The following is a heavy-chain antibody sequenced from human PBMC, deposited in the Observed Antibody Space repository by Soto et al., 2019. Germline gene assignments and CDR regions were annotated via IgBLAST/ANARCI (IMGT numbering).Heavy chain of an antibody. CDR1: AFTSSIHC. CDR2: ISGSGGST. V-gene: IGHV3-23*01. D-gene: IGHD3-10*01. CDR3: AKGINRVSYYCGMDG. J-gene: IGHJ6*02. Sequence: GGSLRLCCAASAFTSSIHCMSLIRNPPGKRLEWVSAISGSGGSTYYTDSVKGRFTISRDNSKDTLYLQMNSLRAEDTAVYYCAKGINRVSYYCGMDGWGQGTTVTVS.